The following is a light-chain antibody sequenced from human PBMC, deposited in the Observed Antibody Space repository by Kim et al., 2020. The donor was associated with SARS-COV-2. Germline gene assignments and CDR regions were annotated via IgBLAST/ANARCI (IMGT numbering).Light chain of an antibody. J-gene: IGKJ1*01. CDR1: QSISDW. V-gene: IGKV1-5*03. CDR2: KAS. Sequence: IQMTQSPSTLSASVGDRVTITCRASQSISDWLAWYQQKPGKAPILLIYKASKLESGVPSRFSGSGSGTEFTLTISSLQPDDFATYYCQQSGTFGQGTKVDIK. CDR3: QQSGT.